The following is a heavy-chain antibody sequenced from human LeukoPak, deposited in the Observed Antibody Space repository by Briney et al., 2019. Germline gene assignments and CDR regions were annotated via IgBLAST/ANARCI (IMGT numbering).Heavy chain of an antibody. J-gene: IGHJ4*02. Sequence: SETLSLTCTVSGGSISSGSYYWSWIRQPAGKGLEWIGRIYTSGSTNYNPSLKSRVIISVDTSKNQFSLELSSVTAADTAVNYCAREDRYCSGGSCYSWGQGTLVTVSS. CDR1: GGSISSGSYY. D-gene: IGHD2-15*01. CDR2: IYTSGST. V-gene: IGHV4-61*02. CDR3: AREDRYCSGGSCYS.